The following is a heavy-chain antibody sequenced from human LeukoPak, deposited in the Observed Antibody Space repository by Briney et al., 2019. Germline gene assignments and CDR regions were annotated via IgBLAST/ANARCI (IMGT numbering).Heavy chain of an antibody. CDR2: ISGSGDSA. CDR1: GFTFSSST. CDR3: AKGGRLLMVNWFDP. D-gene: IGHD2-8*01. Sequence: GGSLRLSCAASGFTFSSSTMSWVRQAPGKGLEWVSSISGSGDSAWYADSVKGRFTISRDNSKNTLYLQMNSLRAEDTAVYYCAKGGRLLMVNWFDPWGQGTLVTVSS. J-gene: IGHJ5*02. V-gene: IGHV3-23*01.